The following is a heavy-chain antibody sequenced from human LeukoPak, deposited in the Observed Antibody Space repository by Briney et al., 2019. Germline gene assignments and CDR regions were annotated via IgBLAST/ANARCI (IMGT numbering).Heavy chain of an antibody. CDR1: GFTFSSYA. CDR3: AREYSLLWFGELSGPMDV. CDR2: IRYDGSNE. V-gene: IGHV3-30*04. J-gene: IGHJ6*03. Sequence: GRSLRLSCAASGFTFSSYAMHWVRQAPGKGLEWVSFIRYDGSNEYYADSVRGRFTISRDNSKNTLYLQMNSLRAEDTAVYYCAREYSLLWFGELSGPMDVWGKGTTVTISS. D-gene: IGHD3-10*01.